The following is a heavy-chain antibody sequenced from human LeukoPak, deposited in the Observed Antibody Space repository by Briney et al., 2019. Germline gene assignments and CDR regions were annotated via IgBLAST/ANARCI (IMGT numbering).Heavy chain of an antibody. CDR1: GYTFTGYY. V-gene: IGHV1-2*02. D-gene: IGHD2-2*01. J-gene: IGHJ5*02. CDR3: ARDVAYCSSTSCYGAWFDP. CDR2: INPNSGGT. Sequence: ASVKVSCKASGYTFTGYYMHWVRQAPGQGLEWMGWINPNSGGTNYAQKFQGRVTMTRDTSISTAYMELSRLRSDDTAVYYCARDVAYCSSTSCYGAWFDPWGQGTLVTASS.